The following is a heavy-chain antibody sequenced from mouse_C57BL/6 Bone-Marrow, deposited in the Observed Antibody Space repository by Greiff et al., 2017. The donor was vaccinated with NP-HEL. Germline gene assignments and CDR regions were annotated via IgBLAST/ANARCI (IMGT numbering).Heavy chain of an antibody. D-gene: IGHD2-12*01. CDR1: GYSITSGYD. CDR2: ISYSGST. Sequence: ESGPGMVKPSQSLSLTCTVTGYSITSGYDWHWIRHFPGNKLEWMGYISYSGSTNYNPSLKSRISITHDTSKNHFFLKLNSVTTEDTATYYCARGDYSWGFAYWGQGTLVTVSA. V-gene: IGHV3-1*01. CDR3: ARGDYSWGFAY. J-gene: IGHJ3*01.